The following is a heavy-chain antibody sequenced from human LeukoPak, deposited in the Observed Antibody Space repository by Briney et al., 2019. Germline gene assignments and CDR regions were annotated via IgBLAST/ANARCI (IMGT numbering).Heavy chain of an antibody. Sequence: SETLALTCTVSCGSISSSSYYWGWIRQPPGKGLEWIGYIYYSGSTYYNPSLKSRVTISEDTSKNQFSLKLSSVTAADTAVYYCARERWDDVFDIWGQGTMVTVSS. CDR3: ARERWDDVFDI. J-gene: IGHJ3*02. D-gene: IGHD1-26*01. CDR2: IYYSGST. V-gene: IGHV4-30-4*01. CDR1: CGSISSSSYY.